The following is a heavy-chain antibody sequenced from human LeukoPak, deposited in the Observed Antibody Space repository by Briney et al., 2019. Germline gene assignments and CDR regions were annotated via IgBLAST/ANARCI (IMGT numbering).Heavy chain of an antibody. CDR3: ARESCYYDPGSHCGDY. D-gene: IGHD3-10*01. J-gene: IGHJ4*02. Sequence: GGSLRLSCAASGFTFSSYGFHWVRQAPGKGLEWVAVVWYDGNKKYYADSVKGRFTVSKDNSKNTLYLQMSSLRAEDTAVYYCARESCYYDPGSHCGDYWGQGTLVTVSS. V-gene: IGHV3-33*01. CDR1: GFTFSSYG. CDR2: VWYDGNKK.